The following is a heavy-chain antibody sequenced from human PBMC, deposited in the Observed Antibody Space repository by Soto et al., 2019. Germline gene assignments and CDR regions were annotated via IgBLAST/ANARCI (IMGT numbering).Heavy chain of an antibody. V-gene: IGHV4-30-2*01. CDR2: IYHSGSS. J-gene: IGHJ4*02. D-gene: IGHD6-19*01. Sequence: SETLSLTCAVSGGSISSGGYSWSWIRQPPVKGLEWIGYIYHSGSSYYNPSLNSRVTISVDRSKNQFSLKLSSVTAADTAVYYCARAPSSGYSDYFDYWGQGTLVTVSS. CDR1: GGSISSGGYS. CDR3: ARAPSSGYSDYFDY.